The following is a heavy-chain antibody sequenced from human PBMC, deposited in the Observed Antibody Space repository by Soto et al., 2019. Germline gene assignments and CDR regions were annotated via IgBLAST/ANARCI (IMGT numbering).Heavy chain of an antibody. D-gene: IGHD2-21*01. CDR2: IYYSGST. CDR3: ARGVSRYYYMDV. V-gene: IGHV4-59*08. Sequence: SETLSLTCTVSGGSISSYYWSWIRQPPGKGLEWIGYIYYSGSTNYNPSLKSRVTLSVDTSKNQFSLKLSSVTAADTAVYYCARGVSRYYYMDVWGKGTTVTVSS. J-gene: IGHJ6*03. CDR1: GGSISSYY.